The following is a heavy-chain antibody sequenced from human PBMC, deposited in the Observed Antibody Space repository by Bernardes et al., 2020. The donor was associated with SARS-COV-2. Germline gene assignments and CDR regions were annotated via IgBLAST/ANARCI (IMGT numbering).Heavy chain of an antibody. CDR3: AKTVWFGELFDYFDY. Sequence: GGSLRLCCAASGFTFSSNAMSWVRQAPGKGLEWVSVISGSGGRTYYADSVMGRFTISRDSSKNTLYLQMNSLRAEDTAVYYCAKTVWFGELFDYFDYWGQGTLVTVSS. J-gene: IGHJ4*02. CDR2: ISGSGGRT. CDR1: GFTFSSNA. D-gene: IGHD3-10*01. V-gene: IGHV3-23*01.